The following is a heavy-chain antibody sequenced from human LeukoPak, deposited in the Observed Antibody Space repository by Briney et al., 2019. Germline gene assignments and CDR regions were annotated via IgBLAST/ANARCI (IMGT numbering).Heavy chain of an antibody. D-gene: IGHD2-15*01. CDR2: INAGNGNT. V-gene: IGHV1-3*01. CDR1: GYTFTSYA. CDR3: ARAVCGGGSCPFDY. Sequence: ASVKVSCKASGYTFTSYAMHWVRQAPGQRLEWMGWINAGNGNTKYSQKIQGRVTITRDTSASTAYMELSSLRSEDTAVYYCARAVCGGGSCPFDYWGQGTLVTVSS. J-gene: IGHJ4*02.